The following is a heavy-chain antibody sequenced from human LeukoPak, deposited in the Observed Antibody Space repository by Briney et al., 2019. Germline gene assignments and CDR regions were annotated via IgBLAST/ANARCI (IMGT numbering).Heavy chain of an antibody. Sequence: ASVKVSCKASGYTFTGYYMHWVRQAPGQGLEWMGWINPNSGGTNYAQKFQGRVTMTSDTSISTAYMELSRLRSDDTAVYYCARDVVGARSIDYWGQGTLVTVSS. D-gene: IGHD1-26*01. V-gene: IGHV1-2*02. J-gene: IGHJ4*02. CDR3: ARDVVGARSIDY. CDR1: GYTFTGYY. CDR2: INPNSGGT.